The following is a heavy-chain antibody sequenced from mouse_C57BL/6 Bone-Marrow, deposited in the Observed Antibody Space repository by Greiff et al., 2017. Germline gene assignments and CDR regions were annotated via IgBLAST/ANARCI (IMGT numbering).Heavy chain of an antibody. CDR3: SSLDGNYFDF. CDR2: IDPEIGDT. V-gene: IGHV14-4*01. CDR1: GFNFNDDY. J-gene: IGHJ2*01. Sequence: VQLHHSGAELVRPGASVKLSCTASGFNFNDDYIHWVKQRPEQGLEWIGWIDPEIGDTEYASKFQGKATITSDTSSNTAYLQLSSLTSEDTAVYYCSSLDGNYFDFWGQGTPLTVAS. D-gene: IGHD2-1*01.